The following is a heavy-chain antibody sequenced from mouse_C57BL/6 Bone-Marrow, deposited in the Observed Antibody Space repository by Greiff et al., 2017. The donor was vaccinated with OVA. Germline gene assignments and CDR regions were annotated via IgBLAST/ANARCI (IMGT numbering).Heavy chain of an antibody. CDR2: IDPENGDT. CDR1: GFNIKDDY. Sequence: EVQLQQSGAELVRPGASVKLSCTASGFNIKDDYMHWVQQRPEQGLEWIGWIDPENGDTEYASKFQGKATITADTSSNTAYLQLSSLTSEDTAVYYCTSYYGSPAWFAYWGQGTLVTVSA. D-gene: IGHD1-1*01. J-gene: IGHJ3*01. V-gene: IGHV14-4*01. CDR3: TSYYGSPAWFAY.